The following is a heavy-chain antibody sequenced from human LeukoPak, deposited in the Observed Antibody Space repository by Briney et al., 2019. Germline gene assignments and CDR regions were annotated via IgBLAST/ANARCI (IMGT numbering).Heavy chain of an antibody. CDR3: ARSGCSAGTCYSQTVKFDY. CDR1: GYSFTNFG. V-gene: IGHV1-18*01. Sequence: GAPVKVSCKASGYSFTNFGITWVRQAPGQGLEWMGWISAYNGNTDYAQNFQGRVTVTADTSTSTAYMELRGLRSDDTAVYYCARSGCSAGTCYSQTVKFDYWGQGTLVTVSS. D-gene: IGHD2-15*01. CDR2: ISAYNGNT. J-gene: IGHJ4*02.